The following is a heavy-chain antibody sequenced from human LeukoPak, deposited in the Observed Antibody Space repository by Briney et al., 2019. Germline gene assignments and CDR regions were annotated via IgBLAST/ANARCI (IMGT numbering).Heavy chain of an antibody. D-gene: IGHD5-18*01. Sequence: GGSLRLSCAASGFTFSSYAMSWVRQAPGKGLEWVSAISGSGGSTYYADSVKGRFTISRDNSKNTLYLQMNSLRAEDTAVYYCARGDRTAMAIYYYYYGMDVWGQGTTVTVSS. CDR3: ARGDRTAMAIYYYYYGMDV. CDR1: GFTFSSYA. J-gene: IGHJ6*02. CDR2: ISGSGGST. V-gene: IGHV3-23*01.